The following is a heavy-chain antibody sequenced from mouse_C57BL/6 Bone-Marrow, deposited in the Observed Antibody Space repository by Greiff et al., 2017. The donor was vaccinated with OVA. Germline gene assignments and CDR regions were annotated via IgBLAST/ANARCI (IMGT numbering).Heavy chain of an antibody. CDR2: INPSTGGT. V-gene: IGHV1-42*01. CDR3: ARWGLLLRYYFDY. D-gene: IGHD1-1*01. J-gene: IGHJ2*01. CDR1: GYSFTGYY. Sequence: EVKLVESGPELVKPGASVKISCKASGYSFTGYYMNWVKQSPEKSLEWIGEINPSTGGTTYNQKFKAKATLTVDKSSSTAYMQLKSLTSEDSAVYYCARWGLLLRYYFDYWGQGTTLTVSS.